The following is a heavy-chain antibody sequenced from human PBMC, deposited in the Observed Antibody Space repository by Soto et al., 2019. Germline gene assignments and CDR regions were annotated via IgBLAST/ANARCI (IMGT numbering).Heavy chain of an antibody. CDR2: FYSSSMYT. CDR1: GFTFTDYT. V-gene: IGHV3-21*01. J-gene: IGHJ4*02. CDR3: ARSLLGIVLTNFDY. D-gene: IGHD5-12*01. Sequence: EVQLVESGGALVKPGGSLRLSCAASGFTFTDYTMSWVRQAPGKGLEWVSSFYSSSMYTYYADSVRGRFTISRDNAKNSLYLQMNSLKGEDTAVYYCARSLLGIVLTNFDYWGQGTLATVSS.